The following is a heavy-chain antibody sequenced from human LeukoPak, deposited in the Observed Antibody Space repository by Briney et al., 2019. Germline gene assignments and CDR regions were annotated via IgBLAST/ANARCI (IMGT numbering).Heavy chain of an antibody. CDR3: ARYYDILTGYLQKSYYGMDV. CDR2: IKQDGSEK. D-gene: IGHD3-9*01. CDR1: GFTXXSYW. Sequence: XLXCAXSGFTXXSYWMSWVRQAPGKGLEWVANIKQDGSEKYYVDSVKGRFTISRDNAKNSLYLQMNSLRAEDTAVYYCARYYDILTGYLQKSYYGMDVWGQGATVTVSS. V-gene: IGHV3-7*03. J-gene: IGHJ6*02.